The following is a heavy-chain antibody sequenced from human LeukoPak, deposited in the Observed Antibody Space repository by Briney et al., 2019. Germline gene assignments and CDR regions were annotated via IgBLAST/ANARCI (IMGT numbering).Heavy chain of an antibody. CDR2: ISGSGGST. Sequence: GGSLRLSCAASGFTFSGCAVHWVRQAPGKGLEWVSAISGSGGSTYYADSVKGRFTISRDNSKNTLYLQMNSLRAEDTAVYYCAKGSNWNYEYYFDYWGQGTLVTVSS. J-gene: IGHJ4*02. V-gene: IGHV3-23*01. CDR1: GFTFSGCA. D-gene: IGHD1-7*01. CDR3: AKGSNWNYEYYFDY.